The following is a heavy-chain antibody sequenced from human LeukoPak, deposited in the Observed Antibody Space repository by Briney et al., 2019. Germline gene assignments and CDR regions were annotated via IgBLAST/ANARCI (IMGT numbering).Heavy chain of an antibody. CDR3: ARDRYYYDSSGYYDY. Sequence: GGSLRLSCAASGFTFSFYSMSWVRQAPGKGLEWVSSISSSDTYIYYGDSVKGRFTISRDNAKNSLYLQMNSLRAEDTAVYYCARDRYYYDSSGYYDYWGQGTLVTVSS. J-gene: IGHJ4*02. D-gene: IGHD3-22*01. CDR2: ISSSDTYI. V-gene: IGHV3-21*01. CDR1: GFTFSFYS.